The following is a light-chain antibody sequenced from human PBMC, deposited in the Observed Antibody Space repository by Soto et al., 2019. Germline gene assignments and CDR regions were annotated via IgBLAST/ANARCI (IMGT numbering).Light chain of an antibody. CDR1: SSDIGGYNS. V-gene: IGLV2-8*01. J-gene: IGLJ3*02. Sequence: QSVLTQPPSASGSPGQSVTISCTGTSSDIGGYNSVSWYQQHPGKAPRLMIYEVNKRPSGVPDRFSGSKSGYTASLTVSGLQPEDEAFYYCSSSAGIYHYLVFGGGTKLTVL. CDR2: EVN. CDR3: SSSAGIYHYLV.